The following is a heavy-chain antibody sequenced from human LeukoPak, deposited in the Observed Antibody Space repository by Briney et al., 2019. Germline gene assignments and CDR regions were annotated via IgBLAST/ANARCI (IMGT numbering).Heavy chain of an antibody. J-gene: IGHJ4*02. CDR3: AKDDAMVRGEFDY. CDR2: INHSGST. CDR1: GGSFSGYY. Sequence: SETLSLTCAVYGGSFSGYYWSWIRQPPGKGLEWIGEINHSGSTNYNPSLKSRVTISVDTSKNQFSLKLSSVTAADTAVYYCAKDDAMVRGEFDYWGQGTLVTVSS. D-gene: IGHD3-10*01. V-gene: IGHV4-34*01.